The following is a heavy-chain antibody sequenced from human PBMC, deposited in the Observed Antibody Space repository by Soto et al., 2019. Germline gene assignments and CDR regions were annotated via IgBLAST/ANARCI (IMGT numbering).Heavy chain of an antibody. D-gene: IGHD3-9*01. J-gene: IGHJ4*02. CDR1: GFTFSSYG. V-gene: IGHV3-33*01. Sequence: QVQLVESGGGVVQPGRSLRLSCAASGFTFSSYGMHWVRQAPGKGLEWVAVIWYDGSNKYYAESVKGRFTISRDNSKNTLYLQMNSLRAEDTAVYYCAREYGILAPFDYWGQGTLVTVSS. CDR2: IWYDGSNK. CDR3: AREYGILAPFDY.